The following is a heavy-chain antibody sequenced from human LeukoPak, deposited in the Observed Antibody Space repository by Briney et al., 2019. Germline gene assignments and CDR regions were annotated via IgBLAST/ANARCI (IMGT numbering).Heavy chain of an antibody. V-gene: IGHV3-48*03. CDR1: GFTFSSYE. CDR2: ISTGGSTI. J-gene: IGHJ4*02. CDR3: ARDPTSSSRDYFDY. D-gene: IGHD2-2*01. Sequence: GGSLRLSCAASGFTFSSYEMNLVRQAPGKGLEWVAYISTGGSTIYYADSVKGRFTISRDNAKNSLYLQMNSLRAEDTAVYYCARDPTSSSRDYFDYWGQGTLVTVSS.